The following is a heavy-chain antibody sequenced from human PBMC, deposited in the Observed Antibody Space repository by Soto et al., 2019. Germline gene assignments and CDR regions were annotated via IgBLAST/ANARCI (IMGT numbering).Heavy chain of an antibody. J-gene: IGHJ6*02. CDR1: GGSISSYY. V-gene: IGHV4-59*01. CDR2: IYYSWST. CDR3: ARGPLYYDFWSGYYMAPYGMDV. Sequence: ASETLSLTCTVSGGSISSYYWSWIRQPPGKGLEWIGYIYYSWSTNYNPSLKSRVTISVDTSKNQFSLKLSSVTAADTAVYYCARGPLYYDFWSGYYMAPYGMDVWGQGTTVTVSS. D-gene: IGHD3-3*01.